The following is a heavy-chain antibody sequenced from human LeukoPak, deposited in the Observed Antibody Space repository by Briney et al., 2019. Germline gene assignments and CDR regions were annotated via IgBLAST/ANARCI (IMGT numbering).Heavy chain of an antibody. V-gene: IGHV1-69*04. Sequence: EASVKVSCKASGYTFTSYAISWVRQAPGQGLEWMGRIIPILGIANYAQKFQGRVTITADKSTSTAYMELSSLRSEDTAVYYCAMPVPAVAAAGPGYWYFDLWGRGTLVTVSS. CDR3: AMPVPAVAAAGPGYWYFDL. CDR2: IIPILGIA. J-gene: IGHJ2*01. D-gene: IGHD6-13*01. CDR1: GYTFTSYA.